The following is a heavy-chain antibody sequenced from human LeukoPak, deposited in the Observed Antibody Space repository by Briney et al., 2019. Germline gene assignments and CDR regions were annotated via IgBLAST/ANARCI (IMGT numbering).Heavy chain of an antibody. J-gene: IGHJ6*03. CDR3: ARGIVATIFYYYYYMDV. V-gene: IGHV3-53*01. Sequence: GGSLRLSCAASGITVSTNYMTWVRQAPGKGLAWVSFIYSGGRTDYAGSVKGRFTISRDNSKNSLYLQMNSLRAEDTAVYYCARGIVATIFYYYYYMDVWGKGTTVTISS. CDR1: GITVSTNY. CDR2: IYSGGRT. D-gene: IGHD5-12*01.